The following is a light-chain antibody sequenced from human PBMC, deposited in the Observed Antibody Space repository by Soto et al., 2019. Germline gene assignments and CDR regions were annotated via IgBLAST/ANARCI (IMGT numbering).Light chain of an antibody. J-gene: IGKJ4*01. Sequence: DIQMTQSPSSLSASVGDRVTITCRASQDISNFLNWYQQKTGKAPKLLIYDATKLETGVPSRFSGGGSGTDFTFTISSLQPDDIATYYCQQHDNLPAFGGGTKVEIK. CDR3: QQHDNLPA. CDR2: DAT. CDR1: QDISNF. V-gene: IGKV1-33*01.